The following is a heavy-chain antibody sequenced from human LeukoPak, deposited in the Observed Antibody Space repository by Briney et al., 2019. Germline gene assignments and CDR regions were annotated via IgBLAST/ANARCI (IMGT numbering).Heavy chain of an antibody. CDR2: IYSGSST. CDR3: ARDRIFYF. Sequence: PGGSLRLSCAASGFTVSSNYMSWVRQAPGKGLEWVSVIYSGSSTYYADSVKGRFTIPRDNSKNTLYLQMNSLRAEDTAVYYCARDRIFYFWGQGTLVTVSS. V-gene: IGHV3-53*01. D-gene: IGHD2-8*01. J-gene: IGHJ4*02. CDR1: GFTVSSNY.